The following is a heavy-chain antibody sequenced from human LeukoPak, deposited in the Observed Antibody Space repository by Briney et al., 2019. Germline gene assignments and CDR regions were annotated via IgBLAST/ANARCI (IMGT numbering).Heavy chain of an antibody. CDR3: ARDGYDYAGGSVY. D-gene: IGHD4/OR15-4a*01. CDR1: GYTFSDYY. Sequence: ASVKVSCKASGYTFSDYYVHWVRQAPGQGLGWMGWINPHSGGTNYAQKFQGRVTMIRDTSISTAYMELSTLRSADTAVYYCARDGYDYAGGSVYWGQGTLVTVSS. CDR2: INPHSGGT. V-gene: IGHV1-2*02. J-gene: IGHJ4*02.